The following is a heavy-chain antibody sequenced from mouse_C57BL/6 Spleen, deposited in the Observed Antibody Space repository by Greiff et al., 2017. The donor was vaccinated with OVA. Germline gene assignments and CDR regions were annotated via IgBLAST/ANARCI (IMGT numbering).Heavy chain of an antibody. J-gene: IGHJ2*01. CDR3: ARSYDYFTFFDY. CDR1: GYAFTNYL. Sequence: QVQLQQSGAELVRPGTSVKVSCKASGYAFTNYLIEWVKQRPGQGLEWIGVINPGSGGTNYNEKFKGKATLTADKSSSTAYMQLSSLTSEDSAVYFCARSYDYFTFFDYWGQGTTLTVSS. CDR2: INPGSGGT. V-gene: IGHV1-54*01. D-gene: IGHD2-4*01.